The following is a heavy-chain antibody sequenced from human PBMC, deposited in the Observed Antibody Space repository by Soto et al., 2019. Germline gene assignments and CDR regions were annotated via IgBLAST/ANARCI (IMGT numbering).Heavy chain of an antibody. CDR2: ISYDGSNK. J-gene: IGHJ6*02. CDR1: GFTFSSYG. CDR3: AKDRYSSGWYENYYYGMDV. Sequence: GGSLRLSCAASGFTFSSYGMHWVRQAPGKGLEWVAVISYDGSNKYYADSVKGRFTISRDNSKNTLYLQMNSLRAEDTAVYYCAKDRYSSGWYENYYYGMDVWGQGTTVTVSS. D-gene: IGHD6-19*01. V-gene: IGHV3-30*18.